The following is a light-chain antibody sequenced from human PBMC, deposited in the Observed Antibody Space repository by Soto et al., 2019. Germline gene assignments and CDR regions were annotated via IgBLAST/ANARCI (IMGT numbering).Light chain of an antibody. J-gene: IGKJ1*01. CDR1: QSISSH. CDR2: GAS. V-gene: IGKV3D-15*01. Sequence: EIVMTQSPATLSVSPGERATLSCRASQSISSHLVWYQQKPGQAPRLVIYGASTRVTGIPARFSGSGSGTEFTLTISSVQSEDFAVYYCQQYNDWPPWTFGQGTKLEIK. CDR3: QQYNDWPPWT.